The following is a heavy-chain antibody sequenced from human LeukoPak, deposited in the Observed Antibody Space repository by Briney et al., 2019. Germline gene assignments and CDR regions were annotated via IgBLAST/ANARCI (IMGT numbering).Heavy chain of an antibody. D-gene: IGHD5-18*01. CDR1: GGSFSGYY. CDR3: ARAPRGYSYGPNSYYFDY. CDR2: INHSGST. J-gene: IGHJ4*02. V-gene: IGHV4-34*01. Sequence: PSETLSLTCAVYGGSFSGYYWSWIRQPPGKGLEWIGEINHSGSTNYNPSLKSRVTISVDTSKNQFSLKLSSVTAADTAVCYCARAPRGYSYGPNSYYFDYWGQGTLVTVSS.